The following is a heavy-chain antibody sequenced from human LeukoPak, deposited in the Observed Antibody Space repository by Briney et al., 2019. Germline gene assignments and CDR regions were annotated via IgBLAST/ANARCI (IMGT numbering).Heavy chain of an antibody. J-gene: IGHJ4*02. D-gene: IGHD2-15*01. V-gene: IGHV3-30*02. Sequence: GGSLRLSCAASGFTFSSYGMHWVRQAPGKGLEWVAFIRYDGSNKYYADFVKGRFTISRDNSKNTLYLQMNSLRAEDAAVYYCARQLGYCSGGSCYFDYWGQGTLVTVSS. CDR1: GFTFSSYG. CDR3: ARQLGYCSGGSCYFDY. CDR2: IRYDGSNK.